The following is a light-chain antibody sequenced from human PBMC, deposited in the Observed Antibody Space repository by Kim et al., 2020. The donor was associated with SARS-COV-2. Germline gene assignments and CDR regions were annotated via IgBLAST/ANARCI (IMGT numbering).Light chain of an antibody. J-gene: IGKJ4*01. CDR1: QSVSSSY. Sequence: EIVLTQSPGTLSLSPGERATLSCRASQSVSSSYLAWYQQKPGQAPRLLIYGASSRATGIPDRFSGSGSGTDFTLTIRRLEPEDFAVYYCQQYGSSHFGGGTKVDIK. CDR3: QQYGSSH. CDR2: GAS. V-gene: IGKV3-20*01.